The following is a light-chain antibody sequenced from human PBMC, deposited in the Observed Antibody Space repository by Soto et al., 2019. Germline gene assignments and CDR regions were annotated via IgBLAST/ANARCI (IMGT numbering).Light chain of an antibody. V-gene: IGLV1-47*02. CDR2: TND. CDR1: SSNIGSNY. J-gene: IGLJ3*02. CDR3: AAWDDSLRGWV. Sequence: QSVLTPPPSASGTPGQRVTISCSGSSSNIGSNYVYWYQQLPGTAPKLLIYTNDQRPSGVPDRFSGSKSGTSASLAISGLRSEDEADYYCAAWDDSLRGWVVGGGTKVTVL.